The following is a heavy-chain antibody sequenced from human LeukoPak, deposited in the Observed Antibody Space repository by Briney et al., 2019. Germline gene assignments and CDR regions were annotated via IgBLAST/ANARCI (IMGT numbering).Heavy chain of an antibody. V-gene: IGHV3-21*01. CDR1: GFTFSSYA. CDR3: AKEGGVYSTPYYMDV. J-gene: IGHJ6*03. CDR2: IGTSGSYI. D-gene: IGHD5-12*01. Sequence: GGSLRLSCAASGFTFSSYAMTWVRQAPGKGLEWVSSIGTSGSYIYYTDSVKGRFTISRDNAENSLYLQMNSLRAEDTAVYYCAKEGGVYSTPYYMDVWGKGTTVTVSS.